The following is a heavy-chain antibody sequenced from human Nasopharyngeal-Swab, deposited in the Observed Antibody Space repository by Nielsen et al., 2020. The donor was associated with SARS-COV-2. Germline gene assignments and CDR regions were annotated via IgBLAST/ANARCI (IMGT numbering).Heavy chain of an antibody. D-gene: IGHD5-18*01. J-gene: IGHJ4*02. CDR2: IYSGNSST. CDR1: GFSFSTYA. V-gene: IGHV3-23*03. CDR3: AKDRIQLWLRGPGGLDQ. Sequence: GESLKISCAASGFSFSTYAMSWVRQAPGKGLEWVSVIYSGNSSTSYADSVKGRFTISRDDSKNTLYLQMNSLRADDTAVYYCAKDRIQLWLRGPGGLDQWGQGTLVTVSS.